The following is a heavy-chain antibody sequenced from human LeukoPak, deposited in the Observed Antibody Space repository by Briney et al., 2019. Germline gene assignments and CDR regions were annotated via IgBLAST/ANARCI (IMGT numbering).Heavy chain of an antibody. V-gene: IGHV3-11*03. CDR1: GFTFSDFY. Sequence: GGSLRLSCAASGFTFSDFYMTWLRQAPGKGLEWTSYISSGSSYTNYADSVKGRFTISRDNAKNSLYLQMNSLRAEDTAVYYCARWRSSSGWAFDYWGQGTLVTVSS. CDR3: ARWRSSSGWAFDY. D-gene: IGHD6-19*01. CDR2: ISSGSSYT. J-gene: IGHJ4*02.